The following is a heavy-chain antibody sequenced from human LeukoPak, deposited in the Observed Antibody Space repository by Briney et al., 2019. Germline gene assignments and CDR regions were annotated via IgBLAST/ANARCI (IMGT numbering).Heavy chain of an antibody. Sequence: GGSLRLSCAASGFTFSTYWMHWVRQVPGKGLVWVSRFNSDGRSTYYADSVKGRFTISRDNAKNTLYLQMNSLRAEDTAVYYCARGRYYLDSWGQGTLVTVSS. V-gene: IGHV3-74*01. CDR3: ARGRYYLDS. CDR1: GFTFSTYW. D-gene: IGHD4-17*01. CDR2: FNSDGRST. J-gene: IGHJ4*02.